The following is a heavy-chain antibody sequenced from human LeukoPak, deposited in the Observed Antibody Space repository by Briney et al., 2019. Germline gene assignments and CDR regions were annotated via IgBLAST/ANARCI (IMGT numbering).Heavy chain of an antibody. CDR1: GFLVSSYY. Sequence: SGGSLRLSCAVSGFLVSSYYMTWVRQAPGKGLEWVSLIYSGGSTYYADSVKGRFTISRDNSKNTLYLQMNSLRAEDTAVYYCARRALYYDYWGQGTLVTVSS. CDR3: ARRALYYDY. J-gene: IGHJ4*02. V-gene: IGHV3-53*01. CDR2: IYSGGST.